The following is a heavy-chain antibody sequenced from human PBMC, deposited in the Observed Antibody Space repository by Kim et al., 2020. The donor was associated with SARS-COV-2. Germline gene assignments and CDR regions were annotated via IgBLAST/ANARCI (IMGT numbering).Heavy chain of an antibody. V-gene: IGHV5-51*01. CDR2: IYPGDSDT. D-gene: IGHD3-22*01. CDR3: ASYTYYYDSRPLWY. CDR1: GYSFTSYW. Sequence: GESLKISCKGSGYSFTSYWIGWVRQMPGKGLEWMGIIYPGDSDTRYSPSFQGQVTISADKSISTDYLQWSSMKASDTAMYYCASYTYYYDSRPLWYWGQGALVTVSS. J-gene: IGHJ4*02.